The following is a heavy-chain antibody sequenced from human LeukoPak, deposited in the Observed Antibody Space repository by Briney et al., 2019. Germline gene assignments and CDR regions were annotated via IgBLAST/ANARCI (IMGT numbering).Heavy chain of an antibody. CDR1: GYTFTSYD. V-gene: IGHV1-8*01. Sequence: ASVKVSCKASGYTFTSYDINWVRQATGQGLEWMGWMNPNSGNTGYAQKFQGRVTMTRNTSISTAYMELSSLRTEEAAVYYCARAVKLDIAARRGRYYGMDVWGQGTTVTVSS. CDR2: MNPNSGNT. D-gene: IGHD6-6*01. CDR3: ARAVKLDIAARRGRYYGMDV. J-gene: IGHJ6*02.